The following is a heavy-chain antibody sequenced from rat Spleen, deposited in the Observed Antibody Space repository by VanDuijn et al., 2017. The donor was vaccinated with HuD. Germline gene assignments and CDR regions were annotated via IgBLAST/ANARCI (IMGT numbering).Heavy chain of an antibody. CDR1: ALTFSYSP. Sequence: EVQLVESGGGLVQPLRSLTLYCSPSALTFSYSPVAPPRQAPKKGLQWVAPLIYDFGSSYYRDSVKGRFTISRDNAKSTLYLQMDSLRSEDTATYYCTRHYYSGPFDYWGPGVMVTVSS. CDR3: TRHYYSGPFDY. V-gene: IGHV5-17*01. D-gene: IGHD1-2*01. CDR2: LIYDFGSS. J-gene: IGHJ2*01.